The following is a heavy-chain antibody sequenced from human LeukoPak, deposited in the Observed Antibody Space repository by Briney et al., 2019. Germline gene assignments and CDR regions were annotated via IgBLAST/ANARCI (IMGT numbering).Heavy chain of an antibody. D-gene: IGHD2-8*02. J-gene: IGHJ5*02. CDR2: ISYSGST. CDR1: GGSISSFY. CDR3: ARFLVGWFDP. V-gene: IGHV4-59*01. Sequence: SETLSLTCTVSGGSISSFYWSWIRQPPGKGLEWIGYISYSGSTNYNPSLKSRVTISVDTSKNQFSLKRSSVTAADTAVYYCARFLVGWFDPWGQGTLVTVSS.